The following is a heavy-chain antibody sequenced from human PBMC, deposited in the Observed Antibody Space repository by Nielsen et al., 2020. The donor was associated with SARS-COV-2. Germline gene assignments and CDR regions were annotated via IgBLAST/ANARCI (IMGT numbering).Heavy chain of an antibody. CDR1: GGTFISYA. J-gene: IGHJ5*02. Sequence: SVKVSCKASGGTFISYAISWVRQAPGQGLEWMGRIIPILGIANYEQKFQGRVTITADKSTSTAYMELSSLRSEDTAVYYCARESRYCSGGSCYSDWFDPWGQGTLVTVSS. CDR3: ARESRYCSGGSCYSDWFDP. D-gene: IGHD2-15*01. CDR2: IIPILGIA. V-gene: IGHV1-69*04.